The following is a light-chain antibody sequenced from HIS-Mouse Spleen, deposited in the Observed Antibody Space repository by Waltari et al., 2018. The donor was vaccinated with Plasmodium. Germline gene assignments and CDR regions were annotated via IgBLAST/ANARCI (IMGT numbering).Light chain of an antibody. J-gene: IGLJ3*02. V-gene: IGLV2-23*01. Sequence: QSALTQPRSVSGSPGQSVTISCTGTSSDVGSYNLVSWYQQHPGKAPKLMIYEGSKRTSGVSNRFSGSKSGNTASLTISGLQAEDEADYYCCSYAGSSTWVFGGGTKLTVL. CDR3: CSYAGSSTWV. CDR2: EGS. CDR1: SSDVGSYNL.